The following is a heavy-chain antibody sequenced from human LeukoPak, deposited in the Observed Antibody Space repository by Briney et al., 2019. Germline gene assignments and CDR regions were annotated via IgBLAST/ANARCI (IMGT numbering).Heavy chain of an antibody. Sequence: PGGSLRLSCAASGFTFSSYSMNWVRQAPGKGLEWVSAISGSGDSTYYADSVKGRFTISRDNSKNTLYLQMNSLRAEDTAVYYCAKDTCSGGSCYYTTDYWGQGTLVTVSS. CDR3: AKDTCSGGSCYYTTDY. V-gene: IGHV3-23*01. CDR1: GFTFSSYS. D-gene: IGHD2-15*01. CDR2: ISGSGDST. J-gene: IGHJ4*02.